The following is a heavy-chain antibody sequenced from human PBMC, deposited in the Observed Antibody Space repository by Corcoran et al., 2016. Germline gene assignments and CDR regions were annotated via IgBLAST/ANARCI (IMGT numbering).Heavy chain of an antibody. CDR3: AGTTILGVAHGMDV. D-gene: IGHD3-3*01. CDR2: IIPIFGTA. CDR1: GDTFSGYA. Sequence: QVQLLQSGAAVKKPGSSVKVSCKASGDTFSGYAISWVRQAPGQGLEWMGGIIPIFGTANYAQKFQGRVTISEDESTSTAYMELSSLRSEDTAMYYCAGTTILGVAHGMDVWGQGTTVTGSS. J-gene: IGHJ6*02. V-gene: IGHV1-69*01.